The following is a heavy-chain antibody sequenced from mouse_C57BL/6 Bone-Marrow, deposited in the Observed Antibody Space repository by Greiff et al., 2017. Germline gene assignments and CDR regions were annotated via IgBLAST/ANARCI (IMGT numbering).Heavy chain of an antibody. J-gene: IGHJ2*01. Sequence: EVKLVEPGGGLVQPGASLKLSCESNEYEFPSHDMSWVRKTPEQRLELVAAINSDGGSTYYPDTMERRFIISRDNTKKTLYLQMSSLRSEDTASYYCARPSIGNYFDYWGQGTTLTVSS. CDR3: ARPSIGNYFDY. V-gene: IGHV5-2*03. CDR2: INSDGGST. CDR1: EYEFPSHD. D-gene: IGHD2-14*01.